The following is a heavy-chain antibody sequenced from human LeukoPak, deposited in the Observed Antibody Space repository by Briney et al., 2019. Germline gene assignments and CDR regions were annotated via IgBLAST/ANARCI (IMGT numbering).Heavy chain of an antibody. CDR2: IYYSGST. V-gene: IGHV4-31*03. CDR1: GGSISSGGYY. D-gene: IGHD6-13*01. Sequence: PSETLSLTCTVSGGSISSGGYYWSWIRQHPGKGLEWIGYIYYSGSTYYNPSLKSRVTISVDTSKNQFSLKLSSVTAADTAVYYCAREVAAAEGWFDPWGQGTLVTVSS. J-gene: IGHJ5*02. CDR3: AREVAAAEGWFDP.